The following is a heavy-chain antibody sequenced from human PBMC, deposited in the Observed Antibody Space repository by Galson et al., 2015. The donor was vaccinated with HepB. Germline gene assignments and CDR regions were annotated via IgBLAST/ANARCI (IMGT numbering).Heavy chain of an antibody. D-gene: IGHD3-10*01. J-gene: IGHJ4*02. CDR2: IEKDGSGT. CDR3: AKDRGAIMVRGLYSFDS. Sequence: SLRLSCAASGFTFGFFAMSWVRQAPGKGLEWVSGIEKDGSGTYYADSVKGRFTISRDNSKNAVYLQVDSLRAEDTAVYYCAKDRGAIMVRGLYSFDSWGQGILVPVSS. V-gene: IGHV3-23*03. CDR1: GFTFGFFA.